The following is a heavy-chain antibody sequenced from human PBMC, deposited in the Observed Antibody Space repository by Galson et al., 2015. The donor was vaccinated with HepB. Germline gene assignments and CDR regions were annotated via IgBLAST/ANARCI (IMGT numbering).Heavy chain of an antibody. J-gene: IGHJ4*02. V-gene: IGHV3-23*01. Sequence: RLSCAASGFTFSSYAMSWVRQAPGKGLEWVSGISGSGGSTYYADSVKGRSTISRDNSKNTLYLQMNSLRAEDTAVYYCAKGLTPAAARGYFDYWGQGTLVTVSS. CDR2: ISGSGGST. CDR1: GFTFSSYA. CDR3: AKGLTPAAARGYFDY. D-gene: IGHD6-13*01.